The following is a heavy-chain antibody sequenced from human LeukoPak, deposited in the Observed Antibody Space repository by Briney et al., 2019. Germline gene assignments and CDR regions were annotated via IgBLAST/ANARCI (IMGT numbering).Heavy chain of an antibody. CDR3: ARRNYYGSGSCSKNWFDP. CDR1: GGSFSGYY. Sequence: SETLSLTCAVYGGSFSGYYWSWIRQPPGKGLEWIGEINHSGSTNYNPSLKSRVTISVDTSKNQFSLKLSSVTAADTAVYYCARRNYYGSGSCSKNWFDPWGQGTLVTVSS. D-gene: IGHD3-10*01. CDR2: INHSGST. J-gene: IGHJ5*02. V-gene: IGHV4-34*01.